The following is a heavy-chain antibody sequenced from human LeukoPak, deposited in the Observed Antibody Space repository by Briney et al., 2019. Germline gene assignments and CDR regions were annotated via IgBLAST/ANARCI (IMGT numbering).Heavy chain of an antibody. V-gene: IGHV1-2*06. CDR3: ANQGDYYDFWSGYYDWYFDL. CDR1: GYTFTGYY. CDR2: INPNSGGT. J-gene: IGHJ2*01. D-gene: IGHD3-3*01. Sequence: GASVKVSCKASGYTFTGYYMHWVRQAPGQGLEWMGRINPNSGGTNYAQKFQGRVTMTRDTSISTAYMELSRLRSDDTAVYYCANQGDYYDFWSGYYDWYFDLWGRGTLVTVSS.